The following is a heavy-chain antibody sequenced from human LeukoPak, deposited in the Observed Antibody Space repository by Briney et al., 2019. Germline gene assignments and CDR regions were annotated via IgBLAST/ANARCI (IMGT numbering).Heavy chain of an antibody. CDR1: GYTFTSYG. J-gene: IGHJ4*02. Sequence: ASVKVSCKASGYTFTSYGISWVRQAPGQGLEWMGWISAYNGNTNYAQKLQGRVTMTTDTSTSTTYMELRSLRSDDTAVYYCARNDIVVVPAAMGIDDYWGQGTLVTVSS. CDR3: ARNDIVVVPAAMGIDDY. D-gene: IGHD2-2*01. V-gene: IGHV1-18*01. CDR2: ISAYNGNT.